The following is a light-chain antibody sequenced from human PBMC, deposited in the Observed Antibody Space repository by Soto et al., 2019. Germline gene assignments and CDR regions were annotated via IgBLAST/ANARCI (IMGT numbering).Light chain of an antibody. CDR1: QSVGSS. V-gene: IGKV3-20*01. CDR2: GAS. CDR3: QQYGNSPT. J-gene: IGKJ1*01. Sequence: EIVLPQSPGTLSLSPGERATLSCRASQSVGSSLTWYQQKPGQAPRLLIYGASSRATGIPDRFTGSGSGTDFTLSISRLEPEDSAVYYCQQYGNSPTFGQGTKVEIK.